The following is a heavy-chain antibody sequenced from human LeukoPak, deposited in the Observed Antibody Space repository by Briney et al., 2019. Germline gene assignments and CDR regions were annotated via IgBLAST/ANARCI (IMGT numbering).Heavy chain of an antibody. CDR2: INPSGGST. J-gene: IGHJ5*02. Sequence: ASVKVSCKASGYTFTSYYMHWVRQAPGQGLEWMGIINPSGGSTSYAQKFQGRVTITADESTSTAYMELSSLRSEDTAVYYCASNDISTPWGQGTLVTVSS. V-gene: IGHV1-46*01. D-gene: IGHD3-9*01. CDR3: ASNDISTP. CDR1: GYTFTSYY.